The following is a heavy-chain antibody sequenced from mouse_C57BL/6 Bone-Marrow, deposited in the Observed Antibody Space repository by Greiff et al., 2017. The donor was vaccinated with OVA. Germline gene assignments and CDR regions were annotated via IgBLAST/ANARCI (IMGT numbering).Heavy chain of an antibody. CDR1: GFTFSSYG. V-gene: IGHV5-6*01. D-gene: IGHD1-1*01. CDR3: ARLLRSYYFDD. Sequence: EVMLVESGGDLVKPGGSLKLSCAASGFTFSSYGMSWVRQTPDKRLEWVATISSGGSYTYYPDSVKGRFTISRDNAKNTLYLQMSSLKSEDTAMYYCARLLRSYYFDDWGQGTTLTVSS. CDR2: ISSGGSYT. J-gene: IGHJ2*01.